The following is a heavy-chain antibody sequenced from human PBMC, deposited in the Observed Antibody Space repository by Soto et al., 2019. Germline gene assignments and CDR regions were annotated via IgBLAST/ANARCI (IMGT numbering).Heavy chain of an antibody. CDR2: TGPAGDR. Sequence: EVQLVESGGGLVQPGGSLRLSCAASGFTFSSYDMHWVRQPRGKGLEWVSATGPAGDRYYPGSVQGRFTISRDNAKNSLYLQVNTLRAEDTAIYYCATGGWGSSWYEGGSRIDYWGQGTLVTVPS. J-gene: IGHJ4*02. CDR1: GFTFSSYD. V-gene: IGHV3-13*01. CDR3: ATGGWGSSWYEGGSRIDY. D-gene: IGHD6-13*01.